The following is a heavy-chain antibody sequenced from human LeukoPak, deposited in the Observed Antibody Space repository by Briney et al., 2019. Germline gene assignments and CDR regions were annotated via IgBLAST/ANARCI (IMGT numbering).Heavy chain of an antibody. V-gene: IGHV4-59*08. CDR1: GGSISNYY. CDR2: IYSIGST. CDR3: ARHPTALVSYGFDP. Sequence: PSETLSLTCTVSGGSISNYYWSWIRHPPGKGLEWIGYIYSIGSTNYNPSLKSRVTISVDTSKNQFSLKLSSVTAADTAIYYCARHPTALVSYGFDPGGQGTLVTASS. D-gene: IGHD5-18*01. J-gene: IGHJ5*02.